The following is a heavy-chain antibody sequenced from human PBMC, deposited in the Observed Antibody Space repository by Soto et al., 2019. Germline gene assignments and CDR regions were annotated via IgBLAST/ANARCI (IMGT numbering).Heavy chain of an antibody. J-gene: IGHJ5*02. CDR2: ISYDGRNK. CDR3: AKDQVTSRWYKWSRFGP. D-gene: IGHD6-19*01. V-gene: IGHV3-30*18. CDR1: GFTFSSYG. Sequence: GGSLRLSCAASGFTFSSYGMDWVRQAPGKGLEWVPFISYDGRNKDYADSVKGRFTISRDNSKNTLYLQMNSLRAEDTAVYYCAKDQVTSRWYKWSRFGPWGQGTLFTVSS.